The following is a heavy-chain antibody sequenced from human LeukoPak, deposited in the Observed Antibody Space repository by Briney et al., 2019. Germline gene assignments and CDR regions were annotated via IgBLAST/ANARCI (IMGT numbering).Heavy chain of an antibody. CDR1: GFTFSSYW. CDR2: IKRDGSEK. Sequence: GGSLRLSCAASGFTFSSYWMSWVRKAPGKGLEWVASIKRDGSEKYFVDSVKGRFTIFRDNTENSLYLQMNSLRAEDTAIYYCARQSITAYSLNFNYWGQGILVTVSS. D-gene: IGHD6-6*01. CDR3: ARQSITAYSLNFNY. V-gene: IGHV3-7*01. J-gene: IGHJ4*02.